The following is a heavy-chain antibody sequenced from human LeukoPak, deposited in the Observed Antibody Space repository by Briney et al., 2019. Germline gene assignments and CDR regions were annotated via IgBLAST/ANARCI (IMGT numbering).Heavy chain of an antibody. CDR2: MNPNSGNT. CDR1: GYTFTTYD. V-gene: IGHV1-8*01. Sequence: ASVKVSCKASGYTFTTYDINWVRQATGQGLEWMGWMNPNSGNTGYAQKFQGRVTMTRNTSITTAYMELSGLRSEDTAVYYCARGRGSGHKEKWFDPWGQGTLVTVSS. CDR3: ARGRGSGHKEKWFDP. J-gene: IGHJ5*02. D-gene: IGHD6-19*01.